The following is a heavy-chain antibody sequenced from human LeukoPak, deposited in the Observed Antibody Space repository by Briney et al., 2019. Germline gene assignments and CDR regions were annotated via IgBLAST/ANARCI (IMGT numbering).Heavy chain of an antibody. CDR3: ARGGGLDV. Sequence: GGFLRLSCAASGFTFSSYWMNWARQAPGKGLEWVASINHNGNVNYYVDSVKGRFTISRDNAKSSLYLQMSNLRAEDTAVYFCARGGGLDVWGQGATVTVSS. J-gene: IGHJ6*02. D-gene: IGHD3-16*01. CDR1: GFTFSSYW. CDR2: INHNGNVN. V-gene: IGHV3-7*03.